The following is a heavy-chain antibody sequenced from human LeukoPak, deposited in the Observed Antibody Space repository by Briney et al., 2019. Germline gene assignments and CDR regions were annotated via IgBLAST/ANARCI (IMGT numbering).Heavy chain of an antibody. Sequence: SQTLSLTCTVSGGSISSGGYYWSWIRQHPGKGLEWIGYIYYSGSTYYNPPLKSRVTISVDTSKNQFSLKLSSVTAADTAVYYCARDTDLYYYDSSGYSPLMRGAFDIWGQGTMVTVSS. CDR2: IYYSGST. CDR3: ARDTDLYYYDSSGYSPLMRGAFDI. D-gene: IGHD3-22*01. V-gene: IGHV4-31*03. J-gene: IGHJ3*02. CDR1: GGSISSGGYY.